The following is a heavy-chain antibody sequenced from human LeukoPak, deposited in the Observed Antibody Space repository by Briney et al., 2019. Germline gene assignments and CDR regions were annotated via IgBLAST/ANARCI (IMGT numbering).Heavy chain of an antibody. J-gene: IGHJ6*03. CDR1: GFTFSSYW. CDR2: IKQDGSEK. D-gene: IGHD1-1*01. V-gene: IGHV3-7*01. Sequence: PGGSLRLSCAASGFTFSSYWMSWVRQAPGKGLEWVANIKQDGSEKYYVDSVKGRFTISRDNAKNSLYLQMNSLRAEDTAVYYCARGYSPGIVYYYYYYMDVWGKGTTVTVSS. CDR3: ARGYSPGIVYYYYYYMDV.